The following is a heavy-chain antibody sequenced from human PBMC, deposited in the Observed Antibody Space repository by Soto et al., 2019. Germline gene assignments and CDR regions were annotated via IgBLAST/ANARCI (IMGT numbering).Heavy chain of an antibody. CDR2: INHSGST. V-gene: IGHV4-34*01. Sequence: SETLSLTCAVYGGSFSGYYWSWIRQPPGKGLEWIGEINHSGSTNYNPSLKSRVTISVDTSENQFSLKLSSVTAADTAVYYCARAPYYDFWSGYYNWFDPWGQGTLVTLSS. D-gene: IGHD3-3*01. CDR1: GGSFSGYY. J-gene: IGHJ5*02. CDR3: ARAPYYDFWSGYYNWFDP.